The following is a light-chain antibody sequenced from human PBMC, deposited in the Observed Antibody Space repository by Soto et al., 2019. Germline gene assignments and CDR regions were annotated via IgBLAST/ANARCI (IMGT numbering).Light chain of an antibody. V-gene: IGKV3-11*01. J-gene: IGKJ5*01. Sequence: EIVLTQSPATLSLSPGERATLSCRTSLSVSVYLDWYQQKPGQAPRLLIYGASTRATGIPARFSGSGSGTEFTLTINNLEPEDFAVYYCQVRTNWSIAFGRGTRLEIK. CDR1: LSVSVY. CDR3: QVRTNWSIA. CDR2: GAS.